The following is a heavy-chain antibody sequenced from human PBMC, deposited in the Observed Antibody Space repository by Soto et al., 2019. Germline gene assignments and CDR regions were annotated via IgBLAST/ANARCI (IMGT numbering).Heavy chain of an antibody. Sequence: KSLEWMGRIDPSDSYTNYSPSFQGHVTISADKSISTAYLQWSSLKASDTAMYYFSRSTRSPLGMGYYYGMDVWGQGTTVT. D-gene: IGHD1-1*01. J-gene: IGHJ6*02. CDR3: SRSTRSPLGMGYYYGMDV. V-gene: IGHV5-10-1*01. CDR2: IDPSDSYT.